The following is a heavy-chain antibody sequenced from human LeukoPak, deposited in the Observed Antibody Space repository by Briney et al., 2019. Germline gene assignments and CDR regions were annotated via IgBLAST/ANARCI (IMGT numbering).Heavy chain of an antibody. D-gene: IGHD3-10*01. CDR2: INQDQNEI. J-gene: IGHJ5*02. CDR1: GFTFSSYW. V-gene: IGHV3-7*04. CDR3: VRAHSPGGWFDP. Sequence: PGGSLRLSCAASGFTFSSYWMSWVRQAPGKGLEWVASINQDQNEIHYVDSVRGRFTISRDNAKNSLYLQMNSLTVEDTSVYYCVRAHSPGGWFDPWGQGTLVTVSS.